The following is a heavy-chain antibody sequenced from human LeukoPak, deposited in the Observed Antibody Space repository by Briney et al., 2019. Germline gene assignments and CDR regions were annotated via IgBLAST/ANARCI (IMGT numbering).Heavy chain of an antibody. J-gene: IGHJ4*02. Sequence: SVKVSCKASGGTFSSYAISWMRQAPGQGLEWMGGIIPIFGTANYAQKFQGSVTITADESTSTAYLELSSLRSEDTAVYYCARSPAMVRGVIHFDYWGQGTLVTVSS. D-gene: IGHD3-10*01. CDR1: GGTFSSYA. V-gene: IGHV1-69*01. CDR2: IIPIFGTA. CDR3: ARSPAMVRGVIHFDY.